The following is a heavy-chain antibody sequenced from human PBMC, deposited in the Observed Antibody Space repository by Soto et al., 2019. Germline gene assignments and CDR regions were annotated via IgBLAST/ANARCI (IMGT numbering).Heavy chain of an antibody. D-gene: IGHD5-12*01. CDR3: ARRRRGATRISTFEY. Sequence: SVKVSCKASGGTFSSYAISWVRQAPGQGLEWMGGIIPIFGTANYAQKFQGRVTITADESTSTAYMELGSLRSEDTAVYYCARRRRGATRISTFEYWGQGTLVTVSS. CDR2: IIPIFGTA. CDR1: GGTFSSYA. V-gene: IGHV1-69*13. J-gene: IGHJ4*02.